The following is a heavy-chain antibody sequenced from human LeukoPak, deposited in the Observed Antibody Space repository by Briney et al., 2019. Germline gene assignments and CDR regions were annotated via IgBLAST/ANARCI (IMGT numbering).Heavy chain of an antibody. Sequence: SETLSLTCAVYGGSFSGYYWSWISQPPGKWLEWIGEINHSGSTNYNPSLKSRVTISVDTSKNQFSLKLSSVTAADTAVYYCARGLWFGELFFDYWGQGTLVTVSS. CDR1: GGSFSGYY. V-gene: IGHV4-34*01. J-gene: IGHJ4*02. D-gene: IGHD3-10*01. CDR3: ARGLWFGELFFDY. CDR2: INHSGST.